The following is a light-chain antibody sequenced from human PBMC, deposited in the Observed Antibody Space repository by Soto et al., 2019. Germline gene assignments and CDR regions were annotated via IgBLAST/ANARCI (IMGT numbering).Light chain of an antibody. Sequence: DIQMTQSPSSLSASIGDRVTITCRASQNISRYLSWYQQKPGKAPKLLIYAASSLHSGVPSRFSGSGSGTDFTLTISSLQPVDFATYYCQQSYSTPWVFGQGTRLEIK. CDR2: AAS. V-gene: IGKV1-39*01. J-gene: IGKJ5*01. CDR3: QQSYSTPWV. CDR1: QNISRY.